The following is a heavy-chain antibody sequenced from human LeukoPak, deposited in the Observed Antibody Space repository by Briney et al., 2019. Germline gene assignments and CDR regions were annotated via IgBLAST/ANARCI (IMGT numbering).Heavy chain of an antibody. Sequence: GGSLRLSCAASGFTFSSYAMHWVRQAPGKGLEWVAVISYDGSNKYYADSVKGRFTISRDNSKNTLYLQMNSLRAEDTAVYYCATISTAADTDLNAFDIWGQGTMVTVSS. V-gene: IGHV3-30-3*01. CDR2: ISYDGSNK. J-gene: IGHJ3*02. D-gene: IGHD2-8*02. CDR1: GFTFSSYA. CDR3: ATISTAADTDLNAFDI.